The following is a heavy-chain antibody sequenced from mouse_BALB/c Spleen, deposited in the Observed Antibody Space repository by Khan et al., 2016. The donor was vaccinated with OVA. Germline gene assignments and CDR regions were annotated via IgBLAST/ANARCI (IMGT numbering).Heavy chain of an antibody. CDR2: ISSGGSYT. V-gene: IGHV5-6*01. D-gene: IGHD1-1*01. Sequence: EVELVESGGDLVKPGGSLKLSCAASGFTFSTYGMSWVRQTPDKRLEWVAGISSGGSYTYYPDSVKGRFTISRDNAKNTLHLQMSSLKSEDTAMYYSTRLAYYYNREGFAYWGQGTLVTVSA. J-gene: IGHJ3*01. CDR1: GFTFSTYG. CDR3: TRLAYYYNREGFAY.